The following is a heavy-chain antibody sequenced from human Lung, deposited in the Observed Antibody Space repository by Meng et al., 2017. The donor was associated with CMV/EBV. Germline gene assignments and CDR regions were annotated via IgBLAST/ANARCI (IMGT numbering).Heavy chain of an antibody. J-gene: IGHJ6*02. CDR3: AREMATIYWWGNAMAV. CDR1: DYSISSGHY. D-gene: IGHD5-24*01. V-gene: IGHV4-38-2*02. CDR2: VSHSGSP. Sequence: SXTLSLTCTVSDYSISSGHYWGRIRQPPGKGLERIGSVSHSGSPYYNPSLMRRATTSFDTSKNQFSLKLRSITAADTAVYYCAREMATIYWWGNAMAVWGQGTTVTVSS.